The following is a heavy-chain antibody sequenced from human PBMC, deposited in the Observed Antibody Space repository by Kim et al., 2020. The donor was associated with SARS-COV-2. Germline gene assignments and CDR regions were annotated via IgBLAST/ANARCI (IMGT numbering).Heavy chain of an antibody. CDR3: ARRNVDTALQSYYYYMDV. CDR1: GYSFTNYW. D-gene: IGHD5-18*01. Sequence: GESLKISCKGSGYSFTNYWIGWVRQMPGKGLEWMGIIYPGDSDTRYSPSFQGQVTISADKSISTAYLQWSSLKASDTAMYYCARRNVDTALQSYYYYMDVWGKGTTVTVSS. J-gene: IGHJ6*03. V-gene: IGHV5-51*01. CDR2: IYPGDSDT.